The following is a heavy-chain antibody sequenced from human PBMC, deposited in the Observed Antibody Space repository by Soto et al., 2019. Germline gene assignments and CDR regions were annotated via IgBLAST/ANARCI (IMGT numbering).Heavy chain of an antibody. CDR1: GFTFSSYG. D-gene: IGHD3-10*01. J-gene: IGHJ6*02. V-gene: IGHV3-33*01. CDR2: IWYDGSNK. CDR3: ARDPNSIGSVPEYYYYYGMDV. Sequence: GGSLRLSCAASGFTFSSYGMHWVRQAPGKGLEWVAVIWYDGSNKYYADSVKGRFTISRDNSKNTLYLQMNSLRAEDTAVYYCARDPNSIGSVPEYYYYYGMDVWGQGTTVTVSS.